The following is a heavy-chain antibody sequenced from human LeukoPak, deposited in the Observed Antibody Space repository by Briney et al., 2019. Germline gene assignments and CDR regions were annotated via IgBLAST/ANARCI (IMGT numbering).Heavy chain of an antibody. CDR1: GFTFSSNA. V-gene: IGHV3-23*01. Sequence: GGSLRLSCAASGFTFSSNAMSWVRQAPGKGLEWVSAISGSGGSTYYADSVKGRFTISRDNSKNTLYLQMNSLRAGDTAVYYCAKDERYGSGTNWFDPWGQGTLVTVSS. CDR2: ISGSGGST. D-gene: IGHD3-10*01. CDR3: AKDERYGSGTNWFDP. J-gene: IGHJ5*02.